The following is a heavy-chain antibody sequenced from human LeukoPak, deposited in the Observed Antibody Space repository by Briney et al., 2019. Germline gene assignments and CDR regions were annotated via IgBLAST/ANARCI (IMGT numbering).Heavy chain of an antibody. Sequence: GRSLRLSCAASGFTFSSYAMHWVRQAPGKGLEYVSAISSNGGSTYYADSVKGRFTISRDNSKYTLYLQMSSLRAEDTAMYYCVNGDQSSWYRTLLYWGQGTLVTVSS. CDR1: GFTFSSYA. V-gene: IGHV3-64D*06. D-gene: IGHD6-13*01. CDR3: VNGDQSSWYRTLLY. CDR2: ISSNGGST. J-gene: IGHJ4*02.